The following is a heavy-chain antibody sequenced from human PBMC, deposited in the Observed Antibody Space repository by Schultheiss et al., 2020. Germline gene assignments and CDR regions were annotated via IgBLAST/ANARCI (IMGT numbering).Heavy chain of an antibody. J-gene: IGHJ1*01. D-gene: IGHD6-19*01. Sequence: TLSRTCTVSGGSVSSGSYYWSWIRQPPGKGLEWIGYIYYSGSTYYNPSLKSRVTISVDTSKNQFSLKLSSVTAADTAVYYCARGHSPLAVAGRGDFQHWGQGTLVTVSS. CDR1: GGSVSSGSYY. V-gene: IGHV4-61*01. CDR2: IYYSGST. CDR3: ARGHSPLAVAGRGDFQH.